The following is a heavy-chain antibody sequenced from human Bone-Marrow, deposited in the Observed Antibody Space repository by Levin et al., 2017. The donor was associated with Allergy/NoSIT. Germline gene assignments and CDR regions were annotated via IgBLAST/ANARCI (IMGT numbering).Heavy chain of an antibody. D-gene: IGHD3-10*01. CDR1: GGSISSGGYY. CDR2: IYYSGST. CDR3: ARAPYYYGSGSYYKAPHYYGMDV. Sequence: PSETLSLTCTVSGGSISSGGYYWSWIRQHPGKGLEWIGYIYYSGSTYYNPSLKSRVTISVDTSKNQFSLKLSSVTAADTAVYYCARAPYYYGSGSYYKAPHYYGMDVWGQGTTVTVSS. V-gene: IGHV4-31*03. J-gene: IGHJ6*02.